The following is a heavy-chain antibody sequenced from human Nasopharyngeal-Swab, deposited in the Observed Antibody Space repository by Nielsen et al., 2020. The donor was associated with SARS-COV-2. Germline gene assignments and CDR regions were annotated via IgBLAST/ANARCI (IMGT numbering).Heavy chain of an antibody. Sequence: GESLKISCAASGFTFSDYYMNWVRQAPGKGLEWVSCIKNRNNYTYYADSVKGRFTISRDNAKNSLYLQMNSLRAEDTAVYYCAREGDYWGQGTLVTVSS. CDR1: GFTFSDYY. J-gene: IGHJ4*02. CDR3: AREGDY. V-gene: IGHV3-11*06. CDR2: IKNRNNYT.